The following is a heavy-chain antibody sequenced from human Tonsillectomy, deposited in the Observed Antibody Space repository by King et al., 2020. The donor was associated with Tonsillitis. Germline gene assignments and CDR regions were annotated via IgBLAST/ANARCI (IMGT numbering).Heavy chain of an antibody. CDR3: SRRSRGWGGAFVT. V-gene: IGHV4-31*03. CDR1: GGSISSGGYY. D-gene: IGHD3-16*01. CDR2: IYYSGST. Sequence: QLQESGPGLVKPSQTLSLTCTVSGGSISSGGYYWSWIRQHPGKGLEWIGDIYYSGSTYSNQSLKSRVTISVDTSKNQFSLKLSSVTAADTAVYYCSRRSRGWGGAFVTWGHGTMVTVSS. J-gene: IGHJ3*02.